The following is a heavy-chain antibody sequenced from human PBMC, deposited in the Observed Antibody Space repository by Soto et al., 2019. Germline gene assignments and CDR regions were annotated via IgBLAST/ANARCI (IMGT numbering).Heavy chain of an antibody. CDR2: IEQDGSEK. J-gene: IGHJ6*02. CDR3: ARASGPSGDIVLMVYVPRDYYSGMDX. Sequence: GGSLRLSCAASGFTFSSYWMSWVRQAPGKGLEWVANIEQDGSEKYYVYSVKGRFIISRDNYNNSLYLQMNSLRAEDTAVYYCARASGPSGDIVLMVYVPRDYYSGMDXWGQGTTVTVS. CDR1: GFTFSSYW. D-gene: IGHD2-8*01. V-gene: IGHV3-7*03.